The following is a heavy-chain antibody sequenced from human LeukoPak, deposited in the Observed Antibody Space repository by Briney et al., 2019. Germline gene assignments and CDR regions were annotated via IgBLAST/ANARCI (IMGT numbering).Heavy chain of an antibody. CDR3: ARDKGSYYYYYMDV. CDR1: GGSFSGYY. J-gene: IGHJ6*03. V-gene: IGHV4-34*01. Sequence: SETLSLTCAVYGGSFSGYYWSWIRQPPGKGLEWIGEINHSGSTNYNPSLKSRVTISVDTSKNQFSLKLSSVTAADTAVYYCARDKGSYYYYYMDVWGKGTTVTISS. CDR2: INHSGST. D-gene: IGHD3-10*01.